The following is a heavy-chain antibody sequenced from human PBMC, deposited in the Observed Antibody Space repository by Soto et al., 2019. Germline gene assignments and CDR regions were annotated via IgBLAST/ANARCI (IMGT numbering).Heavy chain of an antibody. J-gene: IGHJ3*02. D-gene: IGHD2-8*01. CDR1: GFTFSSYA. CDR2: ISGSGGST. CDR3: AKDRLGYCTNGVCSDAFDI. Sequence: GGSLRLSCAASGFTFSSYAMSWVRQAPGKGLEWVSAISGSGGSTYYADSVKGRFTISRDNSKNTLYLQMNSLRAEDTAVYYCAKDRLGYCTNGVCSDAFDIWGQGTMVTVSS. V-gene: IGHV3-23*01.